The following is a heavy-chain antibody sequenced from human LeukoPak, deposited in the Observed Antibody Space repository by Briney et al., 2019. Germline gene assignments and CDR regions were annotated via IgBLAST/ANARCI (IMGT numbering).Heavy chain of an antibody. J-gene: IGHJ4*02. CDR3: ATLCSSTSCRGY. CDR2: IYYSGST. Sequence: SETLSLTCTVSGGSISSSSYYWGWIRQPPGKGLEWIGSIYYSGSTYYNPSLKSRVTISVDTSKNQFSLKLSSVTAADTAVYYCATLCSSTSCRGYWGQGTLVTVSS. D-gene: IGHD2-2*01. V-gene: IGHV4-39*07. CDR1: GGSISSSSYY.